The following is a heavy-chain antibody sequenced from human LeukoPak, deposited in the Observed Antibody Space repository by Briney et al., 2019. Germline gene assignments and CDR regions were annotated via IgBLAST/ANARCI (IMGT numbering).Heavy chain of an antibody. CDR2: MHNSGSS. J-gene: IGHJ3*02. Sequence: LETLSLSCSVSGASTSHFYWNWIRQPPGKGLEWIGYMHNSGSSKHSPSLKSRVTISIDTSKNQFSLQLTSVTAADTAIYYCARSAEWLRNAFDIWGQGTMVSVSS. V-gene: IGHV4-59*01. CDR1: GASTSHFY. D-gene: IGHD5-12*01. CDR3: ARSAEWLRNAFDI.